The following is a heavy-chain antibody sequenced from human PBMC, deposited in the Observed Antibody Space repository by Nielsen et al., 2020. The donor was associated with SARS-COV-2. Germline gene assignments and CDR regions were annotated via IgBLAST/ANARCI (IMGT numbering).Heavy chain of an antibody. CDR2: ISYDGSNK. Sequence: GGSLRLSCAASGFTFSSYGMHWVRQAPGKGLEWVAVISYDGSNKYYADSVKGRFTISRDNSKNTLYLQMNSLRAEDTAVYYCARDWSSGSGSSYYYYGMDFWGQGTTVTVSS. CDR1: GFTFSSYG. CDR3: ARDWSSGSGSSYYYYGMDF. J-gene: IGHJ6*02. V-gene: IGHV3-33*05. D-gene: IGHD3-10*01.